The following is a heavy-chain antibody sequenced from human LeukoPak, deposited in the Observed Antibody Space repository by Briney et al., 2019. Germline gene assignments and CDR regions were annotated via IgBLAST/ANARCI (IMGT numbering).Heavy chain of an antibody. J-gene: IGHJ4*02. CDR3: ARGRYCSSTRCYFDY. CDR1: GFTFSSYW. D-gene: IGHD2-2*01. CDR2: IKQNGGEK. Sequence: GGSLRLSCAASGFTFSSYWVTWVRQAPGKGLEWVANIKQNGGEKYYVDSVKGRFTISRDNAKNSLYLQMNSLRAEDTAVYYCARGRYCSSTRCYFDYWGQGTLVTVSS. V-gene: IGHV3-7*04.